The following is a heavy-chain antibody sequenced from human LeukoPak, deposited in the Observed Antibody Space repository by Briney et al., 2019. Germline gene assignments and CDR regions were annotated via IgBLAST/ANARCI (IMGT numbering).Heavy chain of an antibody. V-gene: IGHV3-33*06. D-gene: IGHD1-1*01. Sequence: PGGSPRLSCAASGFTFSSYGMHWVRQAPGKGLEWVAVIWYDGSNKYYADSVKGRFTISRDNSKNTLYLQMNSLRAEDTAVYYCAKDQGYDGQNWFDPWGQGTLVTVSS. J-gene: IGHJ5*02. CDR1: GFTFSSYG. CDR3: AKDQGYDGQNWFDP. CDR2: IWYDGSNK.